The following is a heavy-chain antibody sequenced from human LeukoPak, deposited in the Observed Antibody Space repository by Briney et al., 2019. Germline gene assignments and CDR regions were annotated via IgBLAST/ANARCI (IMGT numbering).Heavy chain of an antibody. CDR1: GFTFSSYG. Sequence: PGGSLRLSCAASGFTFSSYGMHWVRQAPGKGLEWVAVISYDGSNKYYADSVKGRFTISRDNSKNTLYLQMNSLRAEDTAVYYCAKGEDYYDSSRSLDYWGQGTLVTVSS. V-gene: IGHV3-30*18. D-gene: IGHD3-22*01. CDR3: AKGEDYYDSSRSLDY. J-gene: IGHJ4*02. CDR2: ISYDGSNK.